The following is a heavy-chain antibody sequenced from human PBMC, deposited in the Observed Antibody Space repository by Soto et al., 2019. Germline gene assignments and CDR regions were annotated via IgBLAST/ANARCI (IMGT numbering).Heavy chain of an antibody. CDR2: VSHDGRNT. D-gene: IGHD6-19*01. J-gene: IGHJ4*02. CDR1: GFTFSDYA. CDR3: AKGGRKWLVTSDFNY. Sequence: VQLVESGGGVVQPGRALRLSCAASGFTFSDYAMHWVRQAPGKGLEWVAVVSHDGRNTHYADSVKGRFTISRDSSKNTVSLEITSLRAEDTAVYYCAKGGRKWLVTSDFNYWGQGALVTGSS. V-gene: IGHV3-30*18.